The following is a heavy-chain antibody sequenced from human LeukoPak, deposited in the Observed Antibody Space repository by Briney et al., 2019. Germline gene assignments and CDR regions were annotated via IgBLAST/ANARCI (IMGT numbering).Heavy chain of an antibody. Sequence: PSQTLSLTCTVSGGSISSGGYYWSWIRQHPGTGLEWIGYIYYSGSTYYDPSLKSRVTISVDTSKNQFSLKLSSVTAADTAVYYCARGGPTTYAYWGQGTLVTVSS. D-gene: IGHD4-17*01. CDR3: ARGGPTTYAY. V-gene: IGHV4-31*03. CDR1: GGSISSGGYY. CDR2: IYYSGST. J-gene: IGHJ4*02.